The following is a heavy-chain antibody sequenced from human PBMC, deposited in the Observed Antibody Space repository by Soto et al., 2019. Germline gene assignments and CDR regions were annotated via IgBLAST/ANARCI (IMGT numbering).Heavy chain of an antibody. CDR1: GFTFSTFT. CDR2: ISSSSTST. J-gene: IGHJ4*02. Sequence: EVQIVESGGGLVQPGGSLRLSCSGSGFTFSTFTMNWVRQAPGKGLEWVSFISSSSTSTYYADSVKGRFTISRDDAKNSLYLQMNSLRAEDTAIYYCARDRDTAMVPYFDYWGQGTLVTVSS. V-gene: IGHV3-48*01. D-gene: IGHD5-18*01. CDR3: ARDRDTAMVPYFDY.